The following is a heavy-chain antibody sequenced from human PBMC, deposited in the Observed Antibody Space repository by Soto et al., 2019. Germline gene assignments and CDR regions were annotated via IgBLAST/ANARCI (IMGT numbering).Heavy chain of an antibody. CDR2: IGTISDT. Sequence: SLRLSCAASGFTFSSYDMHWVRQATGKGLEWVSAIGTISDTYYSDSVEGRFTISRENARNSLYLQMNSLRAGDTAVYYCAREISAALGGHYYYGLDVWGQGTTVTVS. CDR3: AREISAALGGHYYYGLDV. V-gene: IGHV3-13*01. D-gene: IGHD2-2*01. CDR1: GFTFSSYD. J-gene: IGHJ6*02.